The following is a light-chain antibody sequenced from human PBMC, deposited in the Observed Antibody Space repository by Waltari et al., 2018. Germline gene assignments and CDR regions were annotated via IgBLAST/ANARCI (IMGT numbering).Light chain of an antibody. CDR1: SSDVGGYDY. V-gene: IGLV2-11*01. CDR2: GVY. J-gene: IGLJ3*02. CDR3: CSYANSKWV. Sequence: QSVLTQSRSVSGSPGQSVAISCTGTSSDVGGYDYVSWYQQYPGKAPKVMVCGVYKRPSGVPDRFSGSKSGNTASLSISGLQAEDEADYYCCSYANSKWVFGGGTKLTVL.